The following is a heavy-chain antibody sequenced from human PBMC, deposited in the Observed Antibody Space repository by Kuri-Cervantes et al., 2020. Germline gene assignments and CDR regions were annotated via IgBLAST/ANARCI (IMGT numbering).Heavy chain of an antibody. J-gene: IGHJ4*02. CDR2: INHSGST. D-gene: IGHD1-26*01. Sequence: ESLKISCAVYGGSFSGYYWSWIRQPPGKGLEWIGEINHSGSTNYNPSLKSRVTISVDKSKNQFSLKLSSVTAADTAVYYCASTVTVGTTGYFDYWGQGTLVTVSS. CDR3: ASTVTVGTTGYFDY. CDR1: GGSFSGYY. V-gene: IGHV4-34*01.